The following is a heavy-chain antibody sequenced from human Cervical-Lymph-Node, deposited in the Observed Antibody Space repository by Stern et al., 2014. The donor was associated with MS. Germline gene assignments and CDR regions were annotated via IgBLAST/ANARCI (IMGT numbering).Heavy chain of an antibody. CDR2: ISDDGNKK. J-gene: IGHJ3*02. CDR3: ATFGGNAFDI. CDR1: GFTFDTYA. D-gene: IGHD3-3*01. Sequence: QMQLVQSGGGVVQPGRSLRLSCTGSGFTFDTYAIHWVRQAPGKGLEWVAVISDDGNKKYYTDSVTGRFTISRDNSKSMVFLQLSSLGPKDTAVYYCATFGGNAFDIWGQGTTVTVSS. V-gene: IGHV3-30-3*01.